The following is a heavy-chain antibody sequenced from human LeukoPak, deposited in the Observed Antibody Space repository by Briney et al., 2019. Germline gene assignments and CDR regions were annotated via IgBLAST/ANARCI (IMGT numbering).Heavy chain of an antibody. CDR1: GYTFTGYY. D-gene: IGHD3-10*01. Sequence: SVKVSCKASGYTFTGYYMHCVRQAPGQGLEWMGWINPNSGGTNYAQKFQGRVTMTRDTSTSTVYMELSSLRSEDTAVYYCARDRSSSGSYSEPYFDYWGQGTLVTVSS. CDR2: INPNSGGT. J-gene: IGHJ4*02. CDR3: ARDRSSSGSYSEPYFDY. V-gene: IGHV1-2*02.